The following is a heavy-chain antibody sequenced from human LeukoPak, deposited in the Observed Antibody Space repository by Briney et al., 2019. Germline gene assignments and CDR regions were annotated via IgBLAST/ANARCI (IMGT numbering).Heavy chain of an antibody. Sequence: ASVKVSCKASGYTFTSYDINWVRQTTGQGLEWMGWKNPNSGNTGYAQKFQGRVTMTRNTSISTAYMELSSLRSEDTAVYYCARGPRIRNYYGMDVWGQGTTVTVSS. CDR2: KNPNSGNT. CDR1: GYTFTSYD. V-gene: IGHV1-8*01. J-gene: IGHJ6*02. CDR3: ARGPRIRNYYGMDV.